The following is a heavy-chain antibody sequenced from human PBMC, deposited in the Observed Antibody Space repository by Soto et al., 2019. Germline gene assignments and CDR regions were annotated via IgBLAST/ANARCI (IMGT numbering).Heavy chain of an antibody. D-gene: IGHD2-21*01. V-gene: IGHV1-69*13. CDR3: ASSYASYHYSAF. CDR2: IIPLFDNP. CDR1: GGPFTSYA. Sequence: AAVKVSCKASGGPFTSYAITWVRPAPGQVLEWMGGIIPLFDNPNYEQRYQGRVTITADESTTKAYMELSGLNSEDTAVYYFASSYASYHYSAFWGQANLVTVSS. J-gene: IGHJ4*02.